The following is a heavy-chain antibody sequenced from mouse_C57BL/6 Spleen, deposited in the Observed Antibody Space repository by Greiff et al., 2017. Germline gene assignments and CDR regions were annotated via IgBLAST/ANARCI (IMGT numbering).Heavy chain of an antibody. Sequence: EVKVEESGPGLVKPSQSLSLTCSVTGYSITSGYYWNWIRPFPENKLEWMGFISYAGSNNSNPSLKNRISINRDTSKNQFILKLNSVTTADTATYYCARDDYYGSSYVDYWGQGTTLTVSS. CDR1: GYSITSGYY. CDR2: ISYAGSN. J-gene: IGHJ2*01. D-gene: IGHD1-1*01. CDR3: ARDDYYGSSYVDY. V-gene: IGHV3-6*01.